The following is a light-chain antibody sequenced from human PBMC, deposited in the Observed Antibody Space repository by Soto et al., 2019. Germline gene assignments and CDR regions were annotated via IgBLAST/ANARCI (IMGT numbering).Light chain of an antibody. CDR1: QAIRGD. V-gene: IGKV1-6*01. CDR3: LQDFNYPRP. CDR2: AAS. Sequence: AIQMTQFPSSLSASVGDRVTITCRASQAIRGDLAWFQQKPGKAPKLLIYAASSLQSEVPSRFSGSGSASEYTLTISSLQPEDFATYFCLQDFNYPRPFGQGTKVDIK. J-gene: IGKJ1*01.